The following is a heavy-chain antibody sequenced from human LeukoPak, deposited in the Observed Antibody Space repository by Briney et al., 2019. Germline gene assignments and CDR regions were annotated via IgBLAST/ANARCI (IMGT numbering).Heavy chain of an antibody. CDR1: GGTFSSYA. Sequence: ASVKVSCKASGGTFSSYAISWVRQAPGQGLEWMGGIIPIFGTANYAQKFQGRVTITADESTSTAYMELSSLRSEDTAVYYCARDSLNVLRYFDWLYVKNYYYYMDVWGKGTTVTISS. J-gene: IGHJ6*03. D-gene: IGHD3-9*01. CDR3: ARDSLNVLRYFDWLYVKNYYYYMDV. CDR2: IIPIFGTA. V-gene: IGHV1-69*13.